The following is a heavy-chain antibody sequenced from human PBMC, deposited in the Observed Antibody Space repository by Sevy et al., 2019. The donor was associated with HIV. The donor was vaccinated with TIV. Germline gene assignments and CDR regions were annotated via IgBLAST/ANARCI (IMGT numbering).Heavy chain of an antibody. D-gene: IGHD2-21*01. CDR2: ISKDGRST. CDR3: AKGGFKCTGEDCFLQ. CDR1: GFTFSGHG. Sequence: GGSLRLSCAASGFTFSGHGMHWVRHAPGKGLEWLAVISKDGRSTFIADSVKGRFTISRDNSKNMLFMQLNSLTAEDTAIYYCAKGGFKCTGEDCFLQWGQGTLVTVSS. V-gene: IGHV3-33*05. J-gene: IGHJ4*02.